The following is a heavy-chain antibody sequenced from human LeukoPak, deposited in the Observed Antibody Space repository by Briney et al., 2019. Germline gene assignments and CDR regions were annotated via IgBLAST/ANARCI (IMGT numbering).Heavy chain of an antibody. CDR2: VSESGDSI. J-gene: IGHJ4*02. Sequence: PGGSLRLSCAASGFTFSHYAMTWVRQGPGQGLEWVSTVSESGDSIYYADSVKGRFTISRDNSKNTLYLQMNSLRAEDTAVYYCAKEGSSSWYPTIDYWGQGTLVTVSS. V-gene: IGHV3-23*01. D-gene: IGHD6-13*01. CDR1: GFTFSHYA. CDR3: AKEGSSSWYPTIDY.